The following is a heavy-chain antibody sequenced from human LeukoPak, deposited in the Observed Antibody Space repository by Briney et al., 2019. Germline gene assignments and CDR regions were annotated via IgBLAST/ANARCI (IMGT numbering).Heavy chain of an antibody. V-gene: IGHV4-39*01. Sequence: PSETLSLTCTISGGSISSTNSYWGWIRQTPGKGLEWIATVYYSGSTYYNPSLNSRVSISGDTSTNQFSLRLNSVTAADTAVYLEASSAWGHMDVWGKGTTVIVSS. CDR2: VYYSGST. J-gene: IGHJ6*03. CDR3: ASSAWGHMDV. D-gene: IGHD1-26*01. CDR1: GGSISSTNSY.